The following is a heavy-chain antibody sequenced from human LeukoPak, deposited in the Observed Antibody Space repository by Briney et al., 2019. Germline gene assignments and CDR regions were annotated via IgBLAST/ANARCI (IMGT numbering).Heavy chain of an antibody. D-gene: IGHD3-10*01. J-gene: IGHJ4*02. V-gene: IGHV3-23*01. CDR2: FNDTGSST. CDR3: AKDLLRIYWRTFDS. CDR1: GFDFSSHA. Sequence: GGSLRLSCVASGFDFSSHAMTWVRQAPGKGLEWVSSFNDTGSSTYYADSVKGRFTISRDNSKNTLYLQMTNLRAEDTAVYFCAKDLLRIYWRTFDSWGQGALVIVSS.